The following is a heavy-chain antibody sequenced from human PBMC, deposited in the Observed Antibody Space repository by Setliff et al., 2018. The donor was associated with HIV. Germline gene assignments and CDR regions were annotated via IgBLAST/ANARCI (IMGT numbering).Heavy chain of an antibody. CDR3: VRHHDSDFSGDPDWFDP. D-gene: IGHD2-15*01. V-gene: IGHV4-39*01. Sequence: PSETLSLTCAATGVAISGSTYYWAWIRQSPGRGLQWIGSVHDTGSSYRNPSLKSRVTISVDTSKNQFSLNLNAVTAADTAVYYCVRHHDSDFSGDPDWFDPWGQGILVTVSS. J-gene: IGHJ5*02. CDR1: GVAISGSTYY. CDR2: VHDTGSS.